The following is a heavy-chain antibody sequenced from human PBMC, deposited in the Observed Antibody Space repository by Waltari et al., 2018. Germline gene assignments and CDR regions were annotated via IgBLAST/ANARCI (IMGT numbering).Heavy chain of an antibody. V-gene: IGHV3-7*01. CDR3: ARGKWELGY. CDR1: GFTFRSYW. CDR2: IKQDGSEK. Sequence: EVQLVESGGGLVQPGGSLSLPCAASGFTFRSYWMSWVRQAPGKGLEWVANIKQDGSEKYYVDSVKGRFTISRDNAKNSLYLQMNSLRAEDTAVYYCARGKWELGYWGQGTLVTVSS. D-gene: IGHD1-26*01. J-gene: IGHJ4*02.